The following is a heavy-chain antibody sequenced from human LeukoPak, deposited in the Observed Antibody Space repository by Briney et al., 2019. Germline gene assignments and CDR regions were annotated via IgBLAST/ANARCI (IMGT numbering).Heavy chain of an antibody. CDR3: ARDRDGPNYYMDV. CDR2: IKSDGTGA. J-gene: IGHJ6*03. V-gene: IGHV3-74*01. D-gene: IGHD5-24*01. CDR1: GFSFSNYW. Sequence: GGSLRLSCAASGFSFSNYWMHWVREVPEKGLEWVSRIKSDGTGATYAGSVNGRFTISRDNAENTQYLQMNSLRAEDTAIYYCARDRDGPNYYMDVWGKGTTVTVSS.